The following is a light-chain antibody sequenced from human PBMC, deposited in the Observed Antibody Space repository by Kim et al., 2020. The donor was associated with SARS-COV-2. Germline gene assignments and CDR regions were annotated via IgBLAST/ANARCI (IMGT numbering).Light chain of an antibody. Sequence: PGQRVTISCTGSSSNIGAGYDGHWYQQVPGTAPTLLIYGNNNRPSGVPDRFSGSKSGTSASLAITGLQAEDEADYYCQSFDSRSVMFGGGTQLTVL. CDR2: GNN. J-gene: IGLJ3*02. CDR1: SSNIGAGYD. V-gene: IGLV1-40*01. CDR3: QSFDSRSVM.